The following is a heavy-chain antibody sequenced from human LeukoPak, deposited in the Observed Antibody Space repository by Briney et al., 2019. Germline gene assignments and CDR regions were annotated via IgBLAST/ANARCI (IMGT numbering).Heavy chain of an antibody. CDR1: GFTFSSYS. D-gene: IGHD3-10*01. CDR3: AKRNRALWFGELSYLDY. CDR2: ISSSSSYI. J-gene: IGHJ4*02. V-gene: IGHV3-21*01. Sequence: PGGSLRLSCAASGFTFSSYSMNWVRQAPGKGLEWVSSISSSSSYIYYADSVKGRFTISRDNAKNSLYLQMNSLRVEDTAVYYCAKRNRALWFGELSYLDYWGQGTLVTVSS.